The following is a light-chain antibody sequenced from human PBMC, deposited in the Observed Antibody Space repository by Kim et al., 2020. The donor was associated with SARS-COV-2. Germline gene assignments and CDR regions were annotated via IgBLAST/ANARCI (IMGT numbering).Light chain of an antibody. CDR2: LGS. CDR3: MQALQTPYT. CDR1: QSLLHTSGRTY. V-gene: IGKV2-28*01. Sequence: EPATISCRSSQSLLHTSGRTYLDWYLQKPGQSPQLLIYLGSNRASGVPDRFSGSGSGTDFTLKISRVEAEEVGVYYCMQALQTPYTFGQGTKLEI. J-gene: IGKJ2*01.